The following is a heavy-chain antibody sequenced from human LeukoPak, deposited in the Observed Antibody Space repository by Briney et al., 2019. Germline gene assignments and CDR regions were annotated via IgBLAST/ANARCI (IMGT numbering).Heavy chain of an antibody. D-gene: IGHD3-10*01. J-gene: IGHJ6*03. Sequence: GSLRLSCAVSGFTLSSYEMNWIRQPPGKGLQWIGSIYYSGYTYYNPSLKSRVTISVDTSKNQFSLKLSSVTAADTAVYYCARLPMVRGPKYYYYMDVWGKGTTVTISS. CDR1: GFTLSSYE. CDR3: ARLPMVRGPKYYYYMDV. CDR2: IYYSGYT. V-gene: IGHV4-59*12.